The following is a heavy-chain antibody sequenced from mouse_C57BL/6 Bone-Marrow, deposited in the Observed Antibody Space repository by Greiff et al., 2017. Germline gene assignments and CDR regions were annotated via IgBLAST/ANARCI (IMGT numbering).Heavy chain of an antibody. CDR1: GYTFTSYG. Sequence: QVQLQQSGAELARPGASVKLSCKASGYTFTSYGISWVKQRTGQGLEWIGEIYPRSGNTYYNEKFKGKATLTADKSSSTAYMQLRSLTSEDSAVXFCARELYYYGSRTYWGQGTLVTVSA. V-gene: IGHV1-81*01. CDR2: IYPRSGNT. D-gene: IGHD1-1*01. J-gene: IGHJ3*01. CDR3: ARELYYYGSRTY.